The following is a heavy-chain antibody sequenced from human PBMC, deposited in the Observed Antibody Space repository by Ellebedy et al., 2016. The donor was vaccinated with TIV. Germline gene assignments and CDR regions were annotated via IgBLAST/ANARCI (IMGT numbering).Heavy chain of an antibody. Sequence: ASVKVSCXASGYTFTSYGISWVRQAPGQGLEWMGWISAYNGNTNYAQKLQGRVTMTTDTSTSTAYMELRSLRSDDTAVYYCASRLIVVVPAAYGMDVWGQGTTVTVSS. CDR1: GYTFTSYG. D-gene: IGHD2-2*01. CDR2: ISAYNGNT. J-gene: IGHJ6*02. CDR3: ASRLIVVVPAAYGMDV. V-gene: IGHV1-18*01.